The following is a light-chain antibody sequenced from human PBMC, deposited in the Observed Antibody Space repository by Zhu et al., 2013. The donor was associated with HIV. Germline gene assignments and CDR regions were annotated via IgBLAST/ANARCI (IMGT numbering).Light chain of an antibody. CDR1: SNDVGGFDL. V-gene: IGLV2-23*02. Sequence: QSALTQPASVSGSPGQSITISCTGTSNDVGGFDLVSWYQQHPDKAPKIIIYETTKRPSGVSSRFSASKSGNTASLTISGLQAEDEADYYCFSYAGTRTFEVIGGGTKLTVL. CDR2: ETT. CDR3: FSYAGTRTFEV. J-gene: IGLJ2*01.